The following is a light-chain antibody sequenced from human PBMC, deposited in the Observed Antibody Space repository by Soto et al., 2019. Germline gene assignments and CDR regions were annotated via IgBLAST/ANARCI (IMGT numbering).Light chain of an antibody. Sequence: DIQMTQSPSTLSASVGDRVTITCRASQSINNWLAWYQQKPGKAPKLLVYEASGLESGVPSRFSGSGSGTELTLTVISLQPNDFATYYCQHYNSYSPAFGQGTKVEI. J-gene: IGKJ1*01. CDR3: QHYNSYSPA. CDR1: QSINNW. CDR2: EAS. V-gene: IGKV1-5*03.